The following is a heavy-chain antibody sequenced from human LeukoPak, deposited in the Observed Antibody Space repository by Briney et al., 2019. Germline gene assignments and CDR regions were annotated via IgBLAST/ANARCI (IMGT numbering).Heavy chain of an antibody. D-gene: IGHD3-10*01. CDR3: ARMSITMVRGVHPTRYYYYMDV. CDR1: GGSFSGYY. J-gene: IGHJ6*03. Sequence: PSETLSLTCAVYGGSFSGYYWSWIRQPPGKGLEWIGEINHSGSTNYNPSLKSRVTISVDTSKNPFSLKLSSVTAADTAVYYCARMSITMVRGVHPTRYYYYMDVWGKGTTVTVSS. V-gene: IGHV4-34*01. CDR2: INHSGST.